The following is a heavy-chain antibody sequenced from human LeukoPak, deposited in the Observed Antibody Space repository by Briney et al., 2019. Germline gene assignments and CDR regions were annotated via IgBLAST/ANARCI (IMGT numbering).Heavy chain of an antibody. CDR3: ARGRDTAMVDDAFDI. Sequence: SETLSLTCTVSGGSISSSSYYWGWIRQPPGKGLEWIGSIYYSGSTYYNPSLKSRDTISVDTSKNQFSLKLSSVTAADTAVYYCARGRDTAMVDDAFDIWGQGTMVTVSS. D-gene: IGHD5-18*01. CDR1: GGSISSSSYY. J-gene: IGHJ3*02. V-gene: IGHV4-39*01. CDR2: IYYSGST.